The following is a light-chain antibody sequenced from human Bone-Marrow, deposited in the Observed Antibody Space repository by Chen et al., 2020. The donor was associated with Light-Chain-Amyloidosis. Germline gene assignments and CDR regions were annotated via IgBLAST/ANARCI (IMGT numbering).Light chain of an antibody. V-gene: IGKV3-20*01. CDR1: QTISSNY. Sequence: EILLTQPPGTLSLSPGEGANLSCRASQTISSNYLTWYQPKCGKAPRLLIYGSSSRATGIPDRVTGSGSGTDFTLTISRLEPEDVAMYYCQQYGTSPLTFGGGTKVEIK. J-gene: IGKJ4*01. CDR2: GSS. CDR3: QQYGTSPLT.